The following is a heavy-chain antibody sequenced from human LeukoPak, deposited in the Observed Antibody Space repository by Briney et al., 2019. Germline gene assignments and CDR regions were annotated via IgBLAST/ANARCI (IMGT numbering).Heavy chain of an antibody. CDR2: MNPNSGNT. CDR1: GYTFTSYD. V-gene: IGHV1-8*03. J-gene: IGHJ4*02. Sequence: GASVKVSCKASGYTFTSYDINWVRQATGQGLEWMGWMNPNSGNTGYAQKFQGRVTITRNTSISTAYIELSSLRSQDTTAYYCVFDSSGYLSRSLPPYFDHWGQGTLVIVS. D-gene: IGHD3-22*01. CDR3: VFDSSGYLSRSLPPYFDH.